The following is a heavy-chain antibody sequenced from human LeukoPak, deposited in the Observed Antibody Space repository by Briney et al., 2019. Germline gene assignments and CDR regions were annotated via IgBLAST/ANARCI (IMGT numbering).Heavy chain of an antibody. D-gene: IGHD1-1*01. V-gene: IGHV3-33*06. CDR3: AKNADPQLERPLDY. CDR1: GFTFSSYG. CDR2: IWYDGSNK. Sequence: GGSLRLSCAASGFTFSSYGMHWVRQAPGKGLEWVAVIWYDGSNKYYADSVKGRFTISRDNSKNTLYLQIYNLRADDTAIYYCAKNADPQLERPLDYWGQGTLVTVSS. J-gene: IGHJ4*02.